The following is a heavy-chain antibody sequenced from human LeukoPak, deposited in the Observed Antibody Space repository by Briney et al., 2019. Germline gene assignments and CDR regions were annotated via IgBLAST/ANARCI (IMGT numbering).Heavy chain of an antibody. D-gene: IGHD3-10*01. CDR3: AKDSFYGSGSYLYYYYGMDV. V-gene: IGHV3-30*18. CDR2: ISYDGSNK. J-gene: IGHJ6*02. Sequence: GGSLRLSCAASGFTFTVYGMHWVRQAPGKGLEWVAVISYDGSNKYYADSVKGRFTISRDNSKNTLYLQMNSLRAEDTAVYYCAKDSFYGSGSYLYYYYGMDVWGQGTTVTVSS. CDR1: GFTFTVYG.